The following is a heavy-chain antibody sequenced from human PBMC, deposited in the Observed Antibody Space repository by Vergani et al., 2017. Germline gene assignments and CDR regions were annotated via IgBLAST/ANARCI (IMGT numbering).Heavy chain of an antibody. CDR1: GFTFSSYG. Sequence: QVQLVESGGGVVQPGRSLRLSCAASGFTFSSYGMHRVRQAPGKGLEWVAVVWDDGSNKYYADYVKGRFTISRDNSKNPLYLQMNSLRAEDTAVYYCARPVDCSGGSCYSGGAPGYWGQGTLVTVSS. J-gene: IGHJ4*02. D-gene: IGHD2-15*01. CDR2: VWDDGSNK. CDR3: ARPVDCSGGSCYSGGAPGY. V-gene: IGHV3-33*01.